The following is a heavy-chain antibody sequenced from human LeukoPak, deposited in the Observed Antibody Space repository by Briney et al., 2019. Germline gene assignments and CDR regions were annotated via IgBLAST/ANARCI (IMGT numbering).Heavy chain of an antibody. CDR3: ARGGGGSCFDY. D-gene: IGHD1-26*01. Sequence: PSETLSLTCTVSGGSISSSSYCWGWIRQPPGKGLEWIGSIYYSGSTYYNPSLKSRVTISVDTSKNQFSLKLSSVTAADTAVYYCARGGGGSCFDYWGQGTLVTVSS. CDR2: IYYSGST. CDR1: GGSISSSSYC. V-gene: IGHV4-39*07. J-gene: IGHJ4*02.